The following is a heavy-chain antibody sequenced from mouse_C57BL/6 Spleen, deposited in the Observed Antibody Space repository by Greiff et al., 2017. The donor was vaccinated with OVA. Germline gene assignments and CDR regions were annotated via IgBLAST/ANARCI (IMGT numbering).Heavy chain of an antibody. D-gene: IGHD1-2*01. CDR1: GYSFTGYF. Sequence: VQLQQSGPELVKPGDSVKISCKASGYSFTGYFMNWVMQSHGKSLEWIGRINPYNGDTFYNQKFKGKATLTVDKSSSTAHMELRSLTSEDSAVYYCARGDYYGSMDYWGQGTSVTVSS. CDR3: ARGDYYGSMDY. J-gene: IGHJ4*01. CDR2: INPYNGDT. V-gene: IGHV1-20*01.